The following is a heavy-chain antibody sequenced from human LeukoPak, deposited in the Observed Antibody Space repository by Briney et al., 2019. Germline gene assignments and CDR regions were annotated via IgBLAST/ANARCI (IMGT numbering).Heavy chain of an antibody. CDR3: AKGSGAARYCSSTSCYKAYYYYMDV. V-gene: IGHV3-23*01. D-gene: IGHD2-2*02. J-gene: IGHJ6*03. Sequence: PGGSLRLSCAASGFTFSSYAMSWVRQAPGKGLEWVSAISGSGGSTYNADSVKGRFTISRDNSKNTLYLQMNSLRAEDTAVYYCAKGSGAARYCSSTSCYKAYYYYMDVWGKGTTVTVSS. CDR1: GFTFSSYA. CDR2: ISGSGGST.